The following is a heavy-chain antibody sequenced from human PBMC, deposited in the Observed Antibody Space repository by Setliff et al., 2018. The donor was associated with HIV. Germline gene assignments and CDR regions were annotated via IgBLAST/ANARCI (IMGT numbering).Heavy chain of an antibody. CDR3: ARPTNIDTLYYGSQSFYMYYYGLDV. V-gene: IGHV3-30*02. CDR1: GFTFSSYG. J-gene: IGHJ6*02. CDR2: IRYDGSNK. D-gene: IGHD1-26*01. Sequence: GGSLRLSCAASGFTFSSYGMHWVRQAPGQGLEWVAFIRYDGSNKYYADSMKGRFTISRDNAKNSLYLQMNSLRAEDTAVYFCARPTNIDTLYYGSQSFYMYYYGLDVWGQGTTVTVSS.